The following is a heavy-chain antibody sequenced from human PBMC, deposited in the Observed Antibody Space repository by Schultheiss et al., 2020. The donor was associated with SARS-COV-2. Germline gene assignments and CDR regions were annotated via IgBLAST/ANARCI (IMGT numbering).Heavy chain of an antibody. CDR2: ISSSSSYI. CDR3: ARPTGGDSSGYYYVGDYYGMDV. J-gene: IGHJ6*02. V-gene: IGHV3-21*01. Sequence: GESLKISCAASGFTFSSYSMNWVRQAPGKGLEWVSSISSSSSYIYYADSVKGRFTISRDNAKNSLYLQMNSLRAEDTAVYYCARPTGGDSSGYYYVGDYYGMDVWGQGTTVTVSS. CDR1: GFTFSSYS. D-gene: IGHD3-22*01.